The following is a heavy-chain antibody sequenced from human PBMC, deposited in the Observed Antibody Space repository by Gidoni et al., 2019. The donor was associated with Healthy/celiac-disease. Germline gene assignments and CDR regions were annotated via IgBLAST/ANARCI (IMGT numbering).Heavy chain of an antibody. D-gene: IGHD2-2*01. V-gene: IGHV3-66*01. CDR1: GSTVSSNY. CDR3: ARRHVVVVPAAMRFYTHDAFDI. CDR2: IYSGGST. J-gene: IGHJ3*02. Sequence: EVQLVESGGGLVPPGGSLRLSCAASGSTVSSNYMICVRQAPGKGLEWVSVIYSGGSTYYADSVKGRFTISRDNSKNTLYLQMNSLRAEDTAVYYCARRHVVVVPAAMRFYTHDAFDIWGQGTMVTVSS.